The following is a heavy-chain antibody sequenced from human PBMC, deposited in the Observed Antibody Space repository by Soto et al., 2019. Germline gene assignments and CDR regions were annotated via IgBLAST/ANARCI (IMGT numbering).Heavy chain of an antibody. Sequence: GSVKFSCQAYGYTFTSYYMHWVRQAPGQGLEWMGIITPSGGSTSYAEKFQGRVTMTRDTSTSTVYMELSSLRSEDTAVYYCARGAYSSSGWSDPWGPGTLVTVSS. V-gene: IGHV1-46*01. J-gene: IGHJ5*02. D-gene: IGHD6-13*01. CDR2: ITPSGGST. CDR3: ARGAYSSSGWSDP. CDR1: GYTFTSYY.